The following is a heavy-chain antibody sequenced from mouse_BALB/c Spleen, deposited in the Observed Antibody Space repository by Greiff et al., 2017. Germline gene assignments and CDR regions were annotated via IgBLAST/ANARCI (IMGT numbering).Heavy chain of an antibody. CDR2: IDPANGNT. Sequence: LVESGAELVKPGASVKLSCTASGFNIKDTYMHWVKQRPEQGLEWIGRIDPANGNTKYDPKFQGKATITADTSSNTAYLQLSSLTSEDTAVYYCATSMITTSAYWGQGTLVTVSA. CDR3: ATSMITTSAY. CDR1: GFNIKDTY. J-gene: IGHJ3*01. D-gene: IGHD2-4*01. V-gene: IGHV14-3*02.